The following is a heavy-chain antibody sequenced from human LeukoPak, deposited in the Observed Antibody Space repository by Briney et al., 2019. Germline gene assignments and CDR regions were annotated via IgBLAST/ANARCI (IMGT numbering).Heavy chain of an antibody. D-gene: IGHD2-2*01. CDR1: GFTFSSYC. CDR3: ARDQRYCSSSSCPWEPFDY. J-gene: IGHJ4*02. CDR2: IKQDGSEK. Sequence: PGGSLRLSCAASGFTFSSYCMSWVRQAPGKGLEWVANIKQDGSEKYYVDSVKGRSTIHRANAKTPLYLQMNSLRAEDTAVYYCARDQRYCSSSSCPWEPFDYWGQGTLVTVSS. V-gene: IGHV3-7*05.